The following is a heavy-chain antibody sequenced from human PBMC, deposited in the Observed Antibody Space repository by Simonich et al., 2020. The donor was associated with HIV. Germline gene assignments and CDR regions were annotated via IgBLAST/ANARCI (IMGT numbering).Heavy chain of an antibody. Sequence: QVQLVQSGAEVKKPGASVKVSCKVSGYTLTELSMPWVRQAPGQGLEWMGGFDPEDGEKIYAQKFQGRVTMTEDTSTDTAYMELSSLRSEDTAVYYCATDLTSRDYYGSGSYLDYWGQGTLVTVSS. CDR3: ATDLTSRDYYGSGSYLDY. CDR2: FDPEDGEK. D-gene: IGHD3-10*01. V-gene: IGHV1-24*01. J-gene: IGHJ4*02. CDR1: GYTLTELS.